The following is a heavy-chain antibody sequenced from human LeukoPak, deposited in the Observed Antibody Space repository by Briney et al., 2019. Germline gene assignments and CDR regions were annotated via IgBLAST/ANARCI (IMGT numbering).Heavy chain of an antibody. V-gene: IGHV3-9*01. CDR2: ISWNRGSI. CDR1: GFTFDDYG. CDR3: ARDQAGGDVVPAASFDY. Sequence: GRSLRLSCAASGFTFDDYGMHWVRQAPGKGLEWVSGISWNRGSIGYADSVKGRFTISRDNAKNSLYLQMNSLRAEDTAVYYCARDQAGGDVVPAASFDYWGQGTLVTVSS. D-gene: IGHD2-2*01. J-gene: IGHJ4*02.